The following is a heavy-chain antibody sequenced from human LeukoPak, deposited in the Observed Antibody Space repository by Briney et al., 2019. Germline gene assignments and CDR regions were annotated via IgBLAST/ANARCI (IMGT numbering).Heavy chain of an antibody. CDR1: GFTFSDYY. Sequence: GGSLRLSCAASGFTFSDYYMSWIRQAPGKGLEWVSYISSSGSTIYYADSVKGRFTISRDNAKNSLYLQMNSLRAEDTAVYYCAREPPAYYYDSSGPPPFDYWGQGTLVTVSS. CDR2: ISSSGSTI. CDR3: AREPPAYYYDSSGPPPFDY. J-gene: IGHJ4*02. D-gene: IGHD3-22*01. V-gene: IGHV3-11*01.